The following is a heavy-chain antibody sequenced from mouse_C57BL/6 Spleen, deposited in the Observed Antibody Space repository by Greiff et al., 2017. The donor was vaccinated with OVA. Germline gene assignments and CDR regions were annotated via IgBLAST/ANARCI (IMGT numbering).Heavy chain of an antibody. Sequence: EVQLQQSGPELVKPGASVKMSCKASGYTFTDYNMHWVKQSPGKSLEWIGYINPNNGGTSYNQKFKGKATLTVNKSSSTAYMKLRSLTSEDSAVYYCARPFDYYGSYGPMDYWGQGTSVTVSS. CDR3: ARPFDYYGSYGPMDY. J-gene: IGHJ4*01. D-gene: IGHD1-1*01. CDR2: INPNNGGT. CDR1: GYTFTDYN. V-gene: IGHV1-22*01.